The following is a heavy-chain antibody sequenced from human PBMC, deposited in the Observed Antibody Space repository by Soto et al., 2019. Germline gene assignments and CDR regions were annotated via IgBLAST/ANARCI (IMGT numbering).Heavy chain of an antibody. J-gene: IGHJ4*02. CDR1: GFPFTSSA. Sequence: SVEVYCKASGFPFTSSAVQLVRQARGQRLEWIGWIAVGSGYTNYAQRFQDRVTLTRDMSTATTYMELSRLTSEDTAIYYCPADATAWQQMVPSDYWGQGTLVTVSS. V-gene: IGHV1-58*01. CDR2: IAVGSGYT. CDR3: PADATAWQQMVPSDY. D-gene: IGHD2-8*01.